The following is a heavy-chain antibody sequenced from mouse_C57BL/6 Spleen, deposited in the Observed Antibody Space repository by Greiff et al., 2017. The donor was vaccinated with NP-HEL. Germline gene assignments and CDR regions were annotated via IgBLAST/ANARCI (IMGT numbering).Heavy chain of an antibody. Sequence: QVQLQQPGAELVRPGTSVKLSCKASGYTFTSYWMHWVKQRPGQGLEWIGVIDPSDSYTNYNQKFKGKATLTVDTSSSTAYMQLSSLTSEDSAVYYCARLDHYGYGSWFAYWGQGTLVTVSA. J-gene: IGHJ3*01. CDR1: GYTFTSYW. CDR3: ARLDHYGYGSWFAY. D-gene: IGHD2-2*01. CDR2: IDPSDSYT. V-gene: IGHV1-59*01.